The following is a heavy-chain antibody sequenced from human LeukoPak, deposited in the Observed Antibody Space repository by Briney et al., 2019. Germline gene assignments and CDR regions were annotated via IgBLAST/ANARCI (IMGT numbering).Heavy chain of an antibody. Sequence: GGSLRLSCAASGFTFSDYWMSWMRQAPGKGLEWVANIKYDGDEEYYVDSVKGRFTISRDNAKNSLYLQLNSLRVVDTAVYYCKSGGAAPGSFDNWGQGTLVTVS. CDR1: GFTFSDYW. D-gene: IGHD6-13*01. V-gene: IGHV3-7*01. J-gene: IGHJ4*02. CDR3: KSGGAAPGSFDN. CDR2: IKYDGDEE.